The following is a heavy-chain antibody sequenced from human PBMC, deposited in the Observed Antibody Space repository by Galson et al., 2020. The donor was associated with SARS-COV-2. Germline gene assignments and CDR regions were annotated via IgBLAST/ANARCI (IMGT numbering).Heavy chain of an antibody. Sequence: TGGSLRLSCAISGITPNNYGMHWVRQAPGKGLEWLAVISHDGSNKYYAESVKGRFTISRDNSKNTVYLVMNSLRAADTAIYFCAKDVLELRSPQYYYYRMDLLGQGTTGTLSS. V-gene: IGHV3-30*18. CDR1: GITPNNYG. D-gene: IGHD1-7*01. CDR3: AKDVLELRSPQYYYYRMDL. CDR2: ISHDGSNK. J-gene: IGHJ6*02.